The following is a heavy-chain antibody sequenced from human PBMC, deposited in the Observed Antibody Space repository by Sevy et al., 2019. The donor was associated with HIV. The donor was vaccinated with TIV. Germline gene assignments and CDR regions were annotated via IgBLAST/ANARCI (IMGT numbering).Heavy chain of an antibody. CDR3: ARDQQITIVGEITDYYFYYGMDV. J-gene: IGHJ6*02. CDR1: GFTFSRFG. V-gene: IGHV3-30*04. Sequence: GGSLRLSCAVSGFTFSRFGMHWVRQAPGKGLEWVAVISYDGNDKHYAESVKGRFTISRDNSKNTLHLETNSLRAEDTAVYYCARDQQITIVGEITDYYFYYGMDVWAQGTTVTVSS. CDR2: ISYDGNDK. D-gene: IGHD3-3*01.